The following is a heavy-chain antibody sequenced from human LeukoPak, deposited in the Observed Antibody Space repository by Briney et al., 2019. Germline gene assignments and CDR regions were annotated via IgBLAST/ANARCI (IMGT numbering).Heavy chain of an antibody. Sequence: PSETLSLTCTVSGGSISSGSYYWSWIRQPAGRGLEWIGRIYTSGSTNYNPSLKSRVTISLDTSKNQSSLKLTSVTAADTAVYYCARYGYGYFDYWGQGTLVTVSS. CDR2: IYTSGST. CDR1: GGSISSGSYY. V-gene: IGHV4-61*02. J-gene: IGHJ4*02. CDR3: ARYGYGYFDY. D-gene: IGHD5-18*01.